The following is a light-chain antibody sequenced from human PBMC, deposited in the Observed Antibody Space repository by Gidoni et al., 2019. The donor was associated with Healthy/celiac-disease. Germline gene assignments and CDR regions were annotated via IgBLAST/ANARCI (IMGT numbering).Light chain of an antibody. J-gene: IGLJ1*01. CDR3: CSYAGSYTYV. Sequence: QSALTQPRSVSGSPGQSVPISCTGTSSDVGCSDYVSWYQQHPGKAPKLMIYDVSERPSGVPDRFSGSKSGNTASLTISGLQAEDEADYYCCSYAGSYTYVFGTGTKVTVL. CDR2: DVS. CDR1: SSDVGCSDY. V-gene: IGLV2-11*01.